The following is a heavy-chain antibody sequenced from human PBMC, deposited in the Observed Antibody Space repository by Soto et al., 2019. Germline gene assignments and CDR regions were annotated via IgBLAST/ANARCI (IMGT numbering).Heavy chain of an antibody. J-gene: IGHJ4*02. D-gene: IGHD1-26*01. CDR2: INHSGFT. CDR1: GGSLRGHY. CDR3: ARAAVKLGATLFDS. Sequence: QVQVQQWGPGLLKPSETLSLTCAVSGGSLRGHYWSWIRQSPEKGLEWIGEINHSGFTNYNPTLKSRVTISRDASKNQFSLRLRSMTAADSAVYFCARAAVKLGATLFDSWGQGTLVTVSS. V-gene: IGHV4-34*01.